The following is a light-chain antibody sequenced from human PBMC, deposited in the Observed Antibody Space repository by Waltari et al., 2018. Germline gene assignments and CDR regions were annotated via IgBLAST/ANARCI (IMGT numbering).Light chain of an antibody. V-gene: IGKV3-20*01. CDR1: QSVSRA. CDR3: QHYLRLPVT. Sequence: EIVLTQSPGTLSLSLGERATVSCRASQSVSRALAWYQQKPGQAHRLLIYGASTRATGIPDRFSGGGSGTDFSLTISRLEPDDVAVYYCQHYLRLPVTFGQGTTVEI. J-gene: IGKJ1*01. CDR2: GAS.